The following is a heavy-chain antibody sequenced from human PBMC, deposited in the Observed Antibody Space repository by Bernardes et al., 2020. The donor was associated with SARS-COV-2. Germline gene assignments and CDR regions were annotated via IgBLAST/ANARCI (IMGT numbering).Heavy chain of an antibody. CDR1: GYTFTSYG. Sequence: ASVKVSCKASGYTFTSYGISWVRQAPGQGLEWMGWISAYNGNTNYAQKLQGRVTMTTDTSTSTAYMELRSLRSDDTAVYYCARVSGLGRHKTDVPNNWGQGTLITVSS. CDR2: ISAYNGNT. J-gene: IGHJ4*02. V-gene: IGHV1-18*01. D-gene: IGHD3-10*02. CDR3: ARVSGLGRHKTDVPNN.